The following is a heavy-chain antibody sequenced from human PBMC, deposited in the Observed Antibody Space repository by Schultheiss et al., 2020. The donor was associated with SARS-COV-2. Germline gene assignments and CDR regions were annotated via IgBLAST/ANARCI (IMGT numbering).Heavy chain of an antibody. CDR2: IYHSGST. CDR3: ARGPAMTTVTYYYYYGMDV. D-gene: IGHD4-17*01. V-gene: IGHV4-4*02. Sequence: SETLSLTCAVSGGSISSSNWWSWVRQPPGKGLEWIGEIYHSGSTNYNPSLKSRVTISVDTSKNQFSLKLSSVTAADTAVYYCARGPAMTTVTYYYYYGMDVWGQGTTVTVSS. J-gene: IGHJ6*02. CDR1: GGSISSSNW.